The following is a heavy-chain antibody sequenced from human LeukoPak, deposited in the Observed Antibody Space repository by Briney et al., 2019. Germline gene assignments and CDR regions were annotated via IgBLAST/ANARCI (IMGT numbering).Heavy chain of an antibody. Sequence: KPSETLSLTCAVYGGSFSGYYWSWIRQPPGKGLEWIGEINHSGSTNYNPSLKSRVTISVDTSKNQFSLKLSSVTAADTAVYYCARGSVVFTMVRGVPPPYDYWGQGTLVTVSS. CDR1: GGSFSGYY. J-gene: IGHJ4*02. CDR3: ARGSVVFTMVRGVPPPYDY. CDR2: INHSGST. V-gene: IGHV4-34*01. D-gene: IGHD3-10*01.